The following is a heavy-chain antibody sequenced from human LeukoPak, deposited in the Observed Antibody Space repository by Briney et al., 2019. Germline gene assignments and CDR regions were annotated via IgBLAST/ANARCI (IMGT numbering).Heavy chain of an antibody. CDR1: GGSISSYY. J-gene: IGHJ5*02. Sequence: SETLSLTCTVSGGSISSYYWSWIRQPPGKGLEWIGYIYSSGSTYYNPSLKSRVTISVDTSKNQFSLKLSSVTAADTAVYYCAREEENYDFWSGYPKFDPWGQGTLVTVSS. CDR2: IYSSGST. CDR3: AREEENYDFWSGYPKFDP. D-gene: IGHD3-3*01. V-gene: IGHV4-59*12.